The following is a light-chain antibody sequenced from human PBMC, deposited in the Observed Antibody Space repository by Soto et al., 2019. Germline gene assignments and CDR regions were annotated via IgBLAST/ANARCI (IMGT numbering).Light chain of an antibody. J-gene: IGKJ4*01. V-gene: IGKV3-20*01. CDR2: DAY. CDR3: QPFSSYPLT. CDR1: QSVSSSY. Sequence: ENVLTHSPGTLSLSPGERATLSPRASQSVSSSYIAWYQQKPGQAPRLLIYDAYSRATGIPDRFSGGGSGTDFTLTISRLEPEDFAVYYCQPFSSYPLTVGGGTKVDIK.